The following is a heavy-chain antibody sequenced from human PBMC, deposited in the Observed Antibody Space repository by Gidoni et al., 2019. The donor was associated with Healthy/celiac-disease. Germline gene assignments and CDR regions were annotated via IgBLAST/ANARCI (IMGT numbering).Heavy chain of an antibody. V-gene: IGHV3-7*01. CDR2: IKQDGSEK. CDR1: GFPFSSYW. J-gene: IGHJ3*02. D-gene: IGHD2-21*02. Sequence: EVQLVESGGGLVQPGGSLRLSCAASGFPFSSYWMSWVRQAPGKGLEWVANIKQDGSEKYYVDSVKGRFTISRDNAKNSLYLQMNSLRAEDTAVYYCARDTVATPYDAFDIWGQGTMVTVSS. CDR3: ARDTVATPYDAFDI.